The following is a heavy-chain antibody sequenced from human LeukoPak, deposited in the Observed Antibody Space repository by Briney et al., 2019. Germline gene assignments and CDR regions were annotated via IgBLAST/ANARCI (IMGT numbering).Heavy chain of an antibody. V-gene: IGHV4-31*03. J-gene: IGHJ4*02. D-gene: IGHD5-18*01. Sequence: SETLSLTCTVSGGSISSGGYYWSWIRQHPGKGLEWIGYISYSGSTYYNPSLNSRVTISIGTSKSQFSLKLSSVTAADTAVYYCARVRGYSYGELDYWGQGTLVTVSS. CDR1: GGSISSGGYY. CDR3: ARVRGYSYGELDY. CDR2: ISYSGST.